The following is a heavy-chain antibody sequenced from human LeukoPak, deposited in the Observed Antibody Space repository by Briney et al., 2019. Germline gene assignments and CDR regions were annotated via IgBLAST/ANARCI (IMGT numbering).Heavy chain of an antibody. V-gene: IGHV3-74*01. D-gene: IGHD2-15*01. CDR3: AKTPRFVVVATNWFDP. CDR2: INTDGSST. J-gene: IGHJ5*02. Sequence: GGSLRLSCAASGFTFSSYWMHWVRQAPGKGLVWVSRINTDGSSTSYADSVKGRFTISRDNAKNTLYLQLNSLRAEDTAVYYCAKTPRFVVVATNWFDPWGQGTLVTVSS. CDR1: GFTFSSYW.